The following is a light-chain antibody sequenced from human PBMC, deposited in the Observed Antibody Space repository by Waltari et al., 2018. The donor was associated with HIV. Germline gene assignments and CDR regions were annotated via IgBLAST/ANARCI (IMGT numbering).Light chain of an antibody. CDR1: SSNVGSDDL. V-gene: IGLV2-23*02. J-gene: IGLJ1*01. CDR3: CSCPRSGIRYV. Sequence: QSALTQPASVSGSPGQSITISCTGTSSNVGSDDLVSWYQQHPGEDPKLLIYEVTKRPSGVSNRFSGSKSGNTASLTISGLQAEDEADYYCCSCPRSGIRYVFGTGTKVTVL. CDR2: EVT.